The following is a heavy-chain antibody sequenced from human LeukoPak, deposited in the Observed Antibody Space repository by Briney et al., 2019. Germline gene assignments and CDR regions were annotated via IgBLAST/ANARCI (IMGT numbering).Heavy chain of an antibody. CDR1: GFTFSSYS. D-gene: IGHD3-10*01. J-gene: IGHJ4*02. Sequence: TGGSLRLSGAASGFTFSSYSRNWVRQAPGKGLEWGSSISSSSSYIYYADSVKGRFTISRDNAKNSLYLQMNSLRAEDTAVYYCARDSYYYGSGSSDYWGQGTLVTVSS. CDR3: ARDSYYYGSGSSDY. V-gene: IGHV3-21*01. CDR2: ISSSSSYI.